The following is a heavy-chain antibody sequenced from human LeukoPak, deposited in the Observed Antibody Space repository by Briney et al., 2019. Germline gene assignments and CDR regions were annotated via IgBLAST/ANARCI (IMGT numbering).Heavy chain of an antibody. CDR2: ISYDGSNK. CDR3: AGGPVVAATHYYYYYYMDV. J-gene: IGHJ6*03. D-gene: IGHD2-15*01. CDR1: GFTFSSYG. V-gene: IGHV3-30*03. Sequence: GGSLRLSCAASGFTFSSYGMHWVRQAPGKGLEWVAVISYDGSNKYYADSVKGRFTISRDNSKNTLYLQMNSLRAEDTAVYYCAGGPVVAATHYYYYYYMDVWGKGTTVTVSS.